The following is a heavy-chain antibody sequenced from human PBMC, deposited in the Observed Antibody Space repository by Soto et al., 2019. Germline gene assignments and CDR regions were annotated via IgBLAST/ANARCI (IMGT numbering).Heavy chain of an antibody. CDR1: GFTFSSYA. Sequence: GESLKISCAASGFTFSSYAMHWVRQAPGKGLEYVSAISSNGGSTYYANSVKGRFTISRDNSKNTLYLQMGSLRAEDMAVYYCATTDCSGGSCYLYAFDIWGQGTMVTVSS. CDR2: ISSNGGST. CDR3: ATTDCSGGSCYLYAFDI. J-gene: IGHJ3*02. D-gene: IGHD2-15*01. V-gene: IGHV3-64*01.